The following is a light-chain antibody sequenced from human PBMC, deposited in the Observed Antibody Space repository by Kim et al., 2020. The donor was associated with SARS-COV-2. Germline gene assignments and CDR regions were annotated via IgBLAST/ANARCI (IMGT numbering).Light chain of an antibody. J-gene: IGLJ3*02. CDR3: HSYDSANRV. Sequence: NFMLTQPHSVSASPGKTVTISCTRSGGSIASNYVQWYQQRPGSAPATIIYEDSERPSGVPDRFSGSIDSSSNSASLTITGLKTEDEADYYCHSYDSANRVFGGGTQLTVL. V-gene: IGLV6-57*03. CDR2: EDS. CDR1: GGSIASNY.